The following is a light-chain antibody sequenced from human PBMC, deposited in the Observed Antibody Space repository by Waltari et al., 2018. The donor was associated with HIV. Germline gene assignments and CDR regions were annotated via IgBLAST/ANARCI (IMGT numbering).Light chain of an antibody. J-gene: IGLJ2*01. V-gene: IGLV2-14*03. CDR1: SIDDGGTNS. CDR2: DVT. Sequence: QSALTQPAAHSESPGRLITISCTGTSIDDGGTNSVLWYQQHPGKAPKLMISDVTYRPSGVSNRFSGSKSGNTASLTISGLQAEDEADYSCIPYTSSSTLVFGGGTKVTVL. CDR3: IPYTSSSTLV.